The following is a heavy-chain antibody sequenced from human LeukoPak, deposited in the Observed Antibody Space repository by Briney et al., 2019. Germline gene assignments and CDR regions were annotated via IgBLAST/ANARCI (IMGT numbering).Heavy chain of an antibody. V-gene: IGHV4-34*01. J-gene: IGHJ3*01. D-gene: IGHD3-9*01. CDR1: GGSLSGFY. CDR2: INQSGST. CDR3: ARDGPYDSGAFHF. Sequence: PSETLSLTCAVYGGSLSGFYWSWIRQSPGKGLEWIGEINQSGSTNYNPSLKSRVTISVDTSKNQFSLKLSSVTAADTAVYFCARDGPYDSGAFHFWGQGTMVTVSS.